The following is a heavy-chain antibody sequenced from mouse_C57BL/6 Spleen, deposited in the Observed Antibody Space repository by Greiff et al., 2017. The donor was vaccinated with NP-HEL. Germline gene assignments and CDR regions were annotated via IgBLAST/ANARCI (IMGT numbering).Heavy chain of an antibody. J-gene: IGHJ4*01. CDR1: GFTFSSYT. CDR2: ISGGGGNT. CDR3: ARQGGDGRPMDY. D-gene: IGHD1-1*01. Sequence: DVMLVESGGGLVKPGGSLKLSCAASGFTFSSYTMSWVRQTPEKRLEWVATISGGGGNTYYPDSVKGRFTISRDNAKNTLYLQMSSLRSEDTALYYCARQGGDGRPMDYWGQGTSVTVSS. V-gene: IGHV5-9*01.